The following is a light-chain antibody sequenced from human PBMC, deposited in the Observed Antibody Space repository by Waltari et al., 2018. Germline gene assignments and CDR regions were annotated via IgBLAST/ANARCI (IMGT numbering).Light chain of an antibody. CDR3: MQGTHWPPWT. CDR2: KVS. V-gene: IGKV2-30*02. CDR1: QSLVHSDGHTY. Sequence: DVVMTQSPLSLPVTLGQPASISCRSSQSLVHSDGHTYLSWFQQGPGQSPRRLIYKVSNRDSGVPDRFSGSGSGTDFTLKISRVEAEDVGVYYCMQGTHWPPWTFGQGTKVEIQ. J-gene: IGKJ1*01.